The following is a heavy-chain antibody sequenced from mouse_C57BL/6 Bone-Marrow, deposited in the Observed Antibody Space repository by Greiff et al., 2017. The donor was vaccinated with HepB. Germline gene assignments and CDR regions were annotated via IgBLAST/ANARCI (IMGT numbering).Heavy chain of an antibody. CDR1: GFTFSDYY. Sequence: EVKVEESGGGLVQPGGSLKLSCAASGFTFSDYYMYWVRQTPEKRLEWVAYISNGGGSTYYPDTVKGRFTISRDNAKNTLYLQMSRLKSEDTAMYYCARHTTVVALRDSWFAYWGQGTLVTVSA. CDR2: ISNGGGST. V-gene: IGHV5-12*01. J-gene: IGHJ3*01. CDR3: ARHTTVVALRDSWFAY. D-gene: IGHD1-1*01.